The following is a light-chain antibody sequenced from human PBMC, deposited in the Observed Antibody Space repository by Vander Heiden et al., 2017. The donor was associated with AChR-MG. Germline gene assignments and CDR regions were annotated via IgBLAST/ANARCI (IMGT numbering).Light chain of an antibody. V-gene: IGKV1-5*03. J-gene: IGKJ1*01. CDR3: QQYNTYRT. Sequence: DIQMTQSPSTLSASVGVRVTITCRASQSISNALAWYQQKPGKAPKLLIYRASNLEPGVPPRFSGSGFGTEFTLTISSLQPDDLATYYCQQYNTYRTFGQWTKVEIK. CDR1: QSISNA. CDR2: RAS.